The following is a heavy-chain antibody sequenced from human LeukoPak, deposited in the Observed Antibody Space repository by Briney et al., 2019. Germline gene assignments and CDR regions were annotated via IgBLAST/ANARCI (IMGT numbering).Heavy chain of an antibody. CDR1: GFTFSSNY. V-gene: IGHV3-53*01. CDR3: ARLSGWSFFLDY. J-gene: IGHJ4*02. Sequence: GGSLRLSCAASGFTFSSNYISWVRQAPGKGLEWVSVIYSGGSTYYADSVKGRFTISRDNSKNTLYLQMNSLRAEDTAVYYCARLSGWSFFLDYWGQGTLVTVSS. CDR2: IYSGGST. D-gene: IGHD6-19*01.